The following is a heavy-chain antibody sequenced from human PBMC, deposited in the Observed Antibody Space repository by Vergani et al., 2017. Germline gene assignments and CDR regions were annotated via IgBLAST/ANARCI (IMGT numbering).Heavy chain of an antibody. V-gene: IGHV3-21*01. CDR3: ARVDVSSSPYCDY. D-gene: IGHD6-13*01. CDR2: ISSSSSYI. J-gene: IGHJ4*02. Sequence: EVQLVESGGGLVKPGGSLRLSCAASGFTFSSYSMSWVRQAPGKGLEWVSSISSSSSYIYYADSVKGRVTISRDNDKNSLYLQMNSLRAEDTAVYYCARVDVSSSPYCDYWGQGTLVTVSS. CDR1: GFTFSSYS.